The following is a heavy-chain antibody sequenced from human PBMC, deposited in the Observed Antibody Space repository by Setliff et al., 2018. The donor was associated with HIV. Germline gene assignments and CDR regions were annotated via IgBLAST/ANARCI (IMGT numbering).Heavy chain of an antibody. Sequence: SETLSLTCTVSGASISGSAYYWGWIRPPPGKGLEWIASISYIGSTYYNPSLKSRFTISVDTSKNQFSLKLSSVTAADTAVYYCARDGMVRGPKAFGYWGQGTLVTVSS. D-gene: IGHD3-10*01. CDR2: ISYIGST. CDR1: GASISGSAYY. V-gene: IGHV4-39*07. J-gene: IGHJ4*02. CDR3: ARDGMVRGPKAFGY.